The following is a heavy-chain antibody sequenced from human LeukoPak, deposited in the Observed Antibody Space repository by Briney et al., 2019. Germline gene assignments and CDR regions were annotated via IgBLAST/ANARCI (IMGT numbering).Heavy chain of an antibody. CDR1: GGTFSSYA. Sequence: SVKVSCKASGGTFSSYAISWVRQAPGQGLEWMGRIIPILGIANYAQKFQGRVTITADKSTSTAYMELSSLRSEDTAVYYCAKDHLGPNYYGITFGGVIPSVDYWGQGTLVTVSS. D-gene: IGHD3-16*02. J-gene: IGHJ4*02. CDR2: IIPILGIA. V-gene: IGHV1-69*04. CDR3: AKDHLGPNYYGITFGGVIPSVDY.